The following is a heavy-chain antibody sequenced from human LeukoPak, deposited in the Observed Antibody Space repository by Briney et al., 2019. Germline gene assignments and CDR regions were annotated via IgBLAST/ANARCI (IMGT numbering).Heavy chain of an antibody. CDR2: ISPNSGGT. CDR3: ARGGGRYSVDY. CDR1: GYTFIDYD. V-gene: IGHV1-2*02. Sequence: ASVKVSCKASGYTFIDYDMHWVRQAPGQGLEWIGWISPNSGGTKYVQKFQGRVTMTRDTSITTVYMELSGLSFDDTAVYYCARGGGRYSVDYWGQGTLVIVSS. J-gene: IGHJ4*02. D-gene: IGHD1-26*01.